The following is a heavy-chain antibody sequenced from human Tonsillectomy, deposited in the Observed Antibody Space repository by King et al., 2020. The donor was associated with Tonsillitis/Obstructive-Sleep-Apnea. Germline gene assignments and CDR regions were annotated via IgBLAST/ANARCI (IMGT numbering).Heavy chain of an antibody. CDR3: ARALKGRTFDI. CDR2: IKQDGSEK. V-gene: IGHV3-7*04. J-gene: IGHJ3*02. Sequence: VQLVESGGGLVQPGGSLRLSCSASGFTFSSYWMSWVRQAPGKGLEWVANIKQDGSEKYYVDSVKGRFTISRDNAKNSLYLQMNSLRAEDTAVYYCARALKGRTFDIWGQGTMVTVSS. CDR1: GFTFSSYW.